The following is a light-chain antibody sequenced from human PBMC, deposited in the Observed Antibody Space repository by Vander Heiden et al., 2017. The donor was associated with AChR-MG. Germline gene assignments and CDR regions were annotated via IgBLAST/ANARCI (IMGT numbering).Light chain of an antibody. CDR2: TND. V-gene: IGLV1-44*01. CDR3: ASWDDSLKGLV. J-gene: IGLJ2*01. CDR1: SSNIGGNT. Sequence: QSVLTQPPSASGTPGQRVTISCSGNSSNIGGNTVHWYQQLPGAAPKLLMYTNDQRPSGVPDRFSGFKSGTSASLAISGLQSEDEADYYCASWDDSLKGLVFGGGTKLTVL.